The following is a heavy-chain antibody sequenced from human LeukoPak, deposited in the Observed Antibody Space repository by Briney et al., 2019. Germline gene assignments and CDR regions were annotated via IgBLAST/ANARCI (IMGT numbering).Heavy chain of an antibody. CDR2: IYYSGST. Sequence: SETLSLTCTVSGGSISSYYWSWIRQPPGKGLEWIGYIYYSGSTYYNPSLKSRVIISVDTSKNQFSLKLSSVTAADTAVYYCARAAVTYLFDYYYYMDVWGKGTTVTVSS. D-gene: IGHD4-23*01. V-gene: IGHV4-59*12. CDR1: GGSISSYY. CDR3: ARAAVTYLFDYYYYMDV. J-gene: IGHJ6*03.